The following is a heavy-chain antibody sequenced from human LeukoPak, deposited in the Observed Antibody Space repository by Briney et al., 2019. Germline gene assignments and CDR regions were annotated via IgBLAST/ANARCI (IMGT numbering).Heavy chain of an antibody. V-gene: IGHV3-21*01. Sequence: GGSLRLSCAASGFTFSSYSMNWVRQAPGKGLEWVSSISSSSSYIYYADSVKGRFTISRDNAKNSLYLQMNSLRAEDTAVYYCAREGITMVRGAFANWGQGTLVTVSS. J-gene: IGHJ4*02. CDR1: GFTFSSYS. CDR3: AREGITMVRGAFAN. D-gene: IGHD3-10*01. CDR2: ISSSSSYI.